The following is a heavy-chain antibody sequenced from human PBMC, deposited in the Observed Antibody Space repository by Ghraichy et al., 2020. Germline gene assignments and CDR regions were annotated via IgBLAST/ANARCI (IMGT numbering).Heavy chain of an antibody. J-gene: IGHJ6*02. CDR2: VYYTGST. V-gene: IGHV4-39*07. CDR1: GGSISSSSYY. CDR3: ARDLSRYDFWSGYYRADYYYYGMDV. Sequence: SETLSLTCTVSGGSISSSSYYWSWIRQPPGKGLEWIGSVYYTGSTHYNPSLKSRVTISADTSKKQFSLKLSSVTAADTAVYYCARDLSRYDFWSGYYRADYYYYGMDVWGHGTTVTVSS. D-gene: IGHD3-3*01.